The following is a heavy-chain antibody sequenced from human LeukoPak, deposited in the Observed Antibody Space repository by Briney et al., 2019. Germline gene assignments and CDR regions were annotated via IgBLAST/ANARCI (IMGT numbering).Heavy chain of an antibody. V-gene: IGHV3-7*01. CDR1: GFTFSSYW. D-gene: IGHD3-10*01. Sequence: GGSLRLSCAASGFTFSSYWMSWVRQAPGKGQEWVANIKQDGSEKYYVDSVKGRFTISRDNAKNSLYLQMNSLRAEDTAVYYCAKDLAEYYYGSGGWGQGTLVTVSS. CDR3: AKDLAEYYYGSGG. CDR2: IKQDGSEK. J-gene: IGHJ4*02.